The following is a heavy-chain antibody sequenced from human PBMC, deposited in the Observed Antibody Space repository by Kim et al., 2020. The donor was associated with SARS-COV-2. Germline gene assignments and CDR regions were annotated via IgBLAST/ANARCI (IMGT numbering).Heavy chain of an antibody. CDR2: ISGSGGNT. J-gene: IGHJ4*02. CDR1: GFTFTFNTYA. D-gene: IGHD6-13*01. V-gene: IGHV3-23*01. CDR3: AKTIPAAGTGF. Sequence: GGSLRLSCAASGFTFTFNTYAMSWVRQAPGKGLEWVSAISGSGGNTYYADSVKGRFTISRDNSKNTLYLQMNSLRAEDTAVYYCAKTIPAAGTGFWGQGRLVTVSS.